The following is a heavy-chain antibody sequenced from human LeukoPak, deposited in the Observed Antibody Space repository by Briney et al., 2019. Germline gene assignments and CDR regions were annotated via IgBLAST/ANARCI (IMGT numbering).Heavy chain of an antibody. D-gene: IGHD5-18*01. CDR2: IYSGGST. CDR3: AREDTEYAFDI. Sequence: PGGSLRLSCAASGFTVSSNYMSWVRQAPEKGLEWVSVIYSGGSTYYADSVKGRFTISRDNSKNTLYLQMNSLRAEDTAVYYCAREDTEYAFDIWGQGTMVTVSS. V-gene: IGHV3-66*01. CDR1: GFTVSSNY. J-gene: IGHJ3*02.